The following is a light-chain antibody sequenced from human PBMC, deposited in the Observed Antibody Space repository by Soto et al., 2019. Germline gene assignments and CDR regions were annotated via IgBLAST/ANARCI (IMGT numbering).Light chain of an antibody. J-gene: IGLJ1*01. CDR1: SSDVGAYNS. CDR2: KGT. CDR3: CSSEPESTYV. V-gene: IGLV2-23*01. Sequence: QSVLAQPASVSGSPGQSITISCTGTSSDVGAYNSVSWYQQHPHRAPQVIIYKGTQRPSGVSNRFSGSTSGNAASLTISALQDEEEAASFCCSSEPESTYVFGTGTKVTVL.